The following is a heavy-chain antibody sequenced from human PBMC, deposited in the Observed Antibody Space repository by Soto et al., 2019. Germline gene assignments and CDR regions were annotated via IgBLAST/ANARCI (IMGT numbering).Heavy chain of an antibody. Sequence: GASVKVSCKASGGTFSSYAISWVRQAPGQGLEWMGRISAYKGNTNYAQKLQGRVTMTTDTSTSTAYMELRSLRSDDTAVYYCARGKQLVEYYYYGMDVWGQGTTVTVSS. V-gene: IGHV1-18*01. CDR2: ISAYKGNT. CDR1: GGTFSSYA. D-gene: IGHD6-6*01. CDR3: ARGKQLVEYYYYGMDV. J-gene: IGHJ6*02.